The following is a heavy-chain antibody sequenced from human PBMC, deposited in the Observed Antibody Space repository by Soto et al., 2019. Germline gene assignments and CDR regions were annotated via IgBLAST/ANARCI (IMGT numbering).Heavy chain of an antibody. CDR2: IYYSGST. Sequence: SETLSLTCTVSGGSVSSGSYYCSLIRQPPGKGLEWIGYIYYSGSTNYNPSLKSRATISVDTSKNQFSLKLSSVTAADTAVYYCATDPGVTQGDNWFDTWGQGTLVTVSS. J-gene: IGHJ5*02. V-gene: IGHV4-61*01. D-gene: IGHD3-10*01. CDR3: ATDPGVTQGDNWFDT. CDR1: GGSVSSGSYY.